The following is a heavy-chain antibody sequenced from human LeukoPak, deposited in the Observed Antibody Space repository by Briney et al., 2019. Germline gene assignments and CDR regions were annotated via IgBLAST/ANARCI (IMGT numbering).Heavy chain of an antibody. D-gene: IGHD3-16*01. J-gene: IGHJ4*02. V-gene: IGHV1-69*04. Sequence: SVKVSCKASGGTFSNYAISWVRQAPGQGLEWMGRIIPTLGLANYPQKFQGRLTITADKSTSTAYMKLSSLTSEDTAVYYCARDRRGSRPSCYFDYWGQGTLVTVSS. CDR2: IIPTLGLA. CDR3: ARDRRGSRPSCYFDY. CDR1: GGTFSNYA.